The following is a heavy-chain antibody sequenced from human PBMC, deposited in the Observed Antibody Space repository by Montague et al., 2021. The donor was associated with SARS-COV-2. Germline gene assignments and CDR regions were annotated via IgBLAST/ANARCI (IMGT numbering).Heavy chain of an antibody. CDR2: VNQSGRTT. CDR3: ARVPLHFDGFDY. J-gene: IGHJ4*02. Sequence: SETLSLTCAVYGGSLTNHYWTWVRQPPGNGLEWVGEVNQSGRTTHYNPSLRSRVTNSVDRSNNQVSLTLESVTAADTAVYYCARVPLHFDGFDYWGQGSLVTVSS. CDR1: GGSLTNHY. V-gene: IGHV4-34*01. D-gene: IGHD3-9*01.